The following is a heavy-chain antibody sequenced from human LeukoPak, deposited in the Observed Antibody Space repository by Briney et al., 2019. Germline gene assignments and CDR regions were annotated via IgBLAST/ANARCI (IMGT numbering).Heavy chain of an antibody. Sequence: PGGSLRLSCAASGFTFSTYDMHWVRQATGKGLEWVSAIGAGGDTYYADSVKGRFTISRDNANNSLYLQMNSLRAEDTAVYYCVRDFRFLEDYWGQGTLVTVSS. D-gene: IGHD3-3*01. CDR3: VRDFRFLEDY. J-gene: IGHJ4*02. CDR1: GFTFSTYD. V-gene: IGHV3-13*01. CDR2: IGAGGDT.